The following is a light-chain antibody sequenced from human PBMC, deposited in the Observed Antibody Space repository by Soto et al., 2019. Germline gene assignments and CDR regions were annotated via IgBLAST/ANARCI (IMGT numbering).Light chain of an antibody. CDR3: QSYDSSNVV. J-gene: IGLJ2*01. V-gene: IGLV6-57*04. Sequence: NFMLTQPHSVSESPGKTVNISCTRSSGSIASNYVQWYQQRPGSAPTTVIYEDNQRPSGVPDRFSGSIDSSSNSASLTISGLKTEDEADYCCQSYDSSNVVFGGGTKVTVL. CDR2: EDN. CDR1: SGSIASNY.